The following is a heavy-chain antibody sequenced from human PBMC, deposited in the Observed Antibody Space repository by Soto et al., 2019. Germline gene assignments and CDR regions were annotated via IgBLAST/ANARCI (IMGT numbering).Heavy chain of an antibody. Sequence: QVQLVESGGGVVQPGRSLRLSCAASGFTFSSYAMHWVRQAPGKGLEWVAVISYDGSNKYYADSVKGRFTISRDNSKNTLYLQMNRLRAEDTAVDYCARIGYYYGSGRGVDYWGQGTLVTVSS. CDR1: GFTFSSYA. V-gene: IGHV3-30-3*01. D-gene: IGHD3-10*01. CDR2: ISYDGSNK. CDR3: ARIGYYYGSGRGVDY. J-gene: IGHJ4*02.